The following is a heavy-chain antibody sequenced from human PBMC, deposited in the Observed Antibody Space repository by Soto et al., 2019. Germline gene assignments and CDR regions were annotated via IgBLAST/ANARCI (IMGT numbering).Heavy chain of an antibody. Sequence: QVQLQESGPGLVRPSETLSLTCTVSGGSVSSGHYYWSWSRQPPGKGLEWIGYISYTGSTNYNPSLKSRVTISVATAKNQFSLKMNSVTAADTAVYYCARSGAGSGWLGGQGTLVTISS. CDR2: ISYTGST. CDR1: GGSVSSGHYY. D-gene: IGHD6-19*01. V-gene: IGHV4-61*01. J-gene: IGHJ4*02. CDR3: ARSGAGSGWL.